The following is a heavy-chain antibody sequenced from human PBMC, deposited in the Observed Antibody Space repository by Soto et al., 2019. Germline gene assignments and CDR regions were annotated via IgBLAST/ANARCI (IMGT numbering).Heavy chain of an antibody. CDR1: GFTFSSYA. D-gene: IGHD1-7*01. CDR2: ISYDGSNK. V-gene: IGHV3-30*04. CDR3: ARDRVGVKGGLELRFAFDI. J-gene: IGHJ3*02. Sequence: GGSLRLSCAASGFTFSSYAMHWVRQAPGKGLEWVAVISYDGSNKYYADSVKGRFTISRDNSKNTLYLQMNSLRAEDTAVYYCARDRVGVKGGLELRFAFDIWGQGTMVTVSS.